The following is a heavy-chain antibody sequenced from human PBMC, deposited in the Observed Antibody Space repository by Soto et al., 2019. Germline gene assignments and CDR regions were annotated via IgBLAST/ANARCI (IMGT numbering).Heavy chain of an antibody. CDR2: ISAYNGNT. V-gene: IGHV1-18*01. Sequence: GASVKVSCKASGYTFTSYGISWVRQAPGQGLEWMGWISAYNGNTNYAQKLQGRVTMTTDTSTSTAYMELRSLRSDDTAVYYCARDRSWVEDIVVVPAATRHYYYGMDVWGQGTTVTVSS. J-gene: IGHJ6*02. CDR1: GYTFTSYG. D-gene: IGHD2-2*01. CDR3: ARDRSWVEDIVVVPAATRHYYYGMDV.